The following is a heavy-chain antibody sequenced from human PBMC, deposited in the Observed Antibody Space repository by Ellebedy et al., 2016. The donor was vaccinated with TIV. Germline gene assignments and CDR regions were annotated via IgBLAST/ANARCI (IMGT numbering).Heavy chain of an antibody. CDR3: AIEMITFGGCIVH. V-gene: IGHV3-33*08. CDR1: GVTFSSYD. CDR2: IWYDGTNK. D-gene: IGHD3-16*02. Sequence: PGGSLRLSCAASGVTFSSYDMHWIRQAPGKGLEWVAGIWYDGTNKYYSDSVKRRFTISRDNSKNTLYLHMNSLRAEDTAVYYCAIEMITFGGCIVHWGLGTLVTVSS. J-gene: IGHJ4*02.